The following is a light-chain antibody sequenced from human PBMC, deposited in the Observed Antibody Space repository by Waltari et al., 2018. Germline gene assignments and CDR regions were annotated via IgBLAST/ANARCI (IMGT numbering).Light chain of an antibody. CDR2: RNN. CDR3: AAWDDSLSGSYV. J-gene: IGLJ1*01. CDR1: SSNIGRNY. Sequence: QSVLTQPPSASGTPGQRVTISCSGSSSNIGRNYVSWYQQLPGTAPNLLIYRNNPRPSGVPDRFSGSKSGTSASLAISGLRSEDEADYYCAAWDDSLSGSYVFGTGTKVTVL. V-gene: IGLV1-47*01.